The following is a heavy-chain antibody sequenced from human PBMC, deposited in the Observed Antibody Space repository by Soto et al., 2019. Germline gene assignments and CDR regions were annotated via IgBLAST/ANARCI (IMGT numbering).Heavy chain of an antibody. CDR3: AKDLGYYDFWSGYRWDKGFDY. CDR2: ISYDGSNK. V-gene: IGHV3-30*18. D-gene: IGHD3-3*01. J-gene: IGHJ4*02. Sequence: QPGGSLRLSCAASGFTFSSYGMHWVRQAPGKGLEWVAVISYDGSNKYYADSVKGRFTISRDNSKNTLYLQMNSLRAEDTAVYYCAKDLGYYDFWSGYRWDKGFDYWGQGTLVTVSS. CDR1: GFTFSSYG.